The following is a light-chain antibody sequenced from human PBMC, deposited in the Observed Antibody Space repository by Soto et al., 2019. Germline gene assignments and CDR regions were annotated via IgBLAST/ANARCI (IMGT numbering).Light chain of an antibody. CDR1: SSNIGAGYD. J-gene: IGLJ3*02. V-gene: IGLV1-40*01. Sequence: QSVLTQPPSVSGAPGQRVTISCTGSSSNIGAGYDVHWYQQLPRTAPKLLISDYSNRPSGVPDRFSGSKSGTSASLAITGLQAEDEADYYCQSYDSSLSGWVFGGGTKLTVL. CDR3: QSYDSSLSGWV. CDR2: DYS.